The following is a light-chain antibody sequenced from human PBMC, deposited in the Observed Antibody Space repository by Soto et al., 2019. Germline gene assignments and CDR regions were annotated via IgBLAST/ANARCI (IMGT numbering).Light chain of an antibody. CDR1: SSDVDGYNY. Sequence: QSALTQPRSVSGSPGQSVTISCTGTSSDVDGYNYVSWYQQYPGKAPKLMIYDVSRRPSGVPNRFSGSKSGNTASLTISGLQAEDEADYYCCSYAGTFWVFGGGTKVTVL. V-gene: IGLV2-11*01. J-gene: IGLJ3*02. CDR2: DVS. CDR3: CSYAGTFWV.